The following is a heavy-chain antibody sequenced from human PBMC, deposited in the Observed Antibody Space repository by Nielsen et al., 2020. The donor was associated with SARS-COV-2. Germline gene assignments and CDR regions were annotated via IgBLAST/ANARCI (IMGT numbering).Heavy chain of an antibody. J-gene: IGHJ6*02. CDR1: GFTFSSYG. CDR2: IWYDGSNK. V-gene: IGHV3-30*02. D-gene: IGHD2-2*01. CDR3: ASDSNSYNYYYYYGMDV. Sequence: GESLPISCAASGFTFSSYGMHWVRQAPGKGLEWVAVIWYDGSNKYYADSVKGRFTISRDNSKNTLYLQMNSLRAEDTAVYYCASDSNSYNYYYYYGMDVWGQGTTVTVSS.